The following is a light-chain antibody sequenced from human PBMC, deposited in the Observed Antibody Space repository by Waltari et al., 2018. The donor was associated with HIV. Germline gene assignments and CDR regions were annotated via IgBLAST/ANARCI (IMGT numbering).Light chain of an antibody. CDR2: YNS. V-gene: IGLV3-21*04. CDR3: QVWDSSNEHVV. CDR1: NIGGKS. J-gene: IGLJ3*02. Sequence: SYVLTQPPSLSVAPGAAATISCGAWNIGGKSVHWYKQQPGQAPVLVTRYNSDRPSGIPDRISGSNSRHTATLTSTSVEAGDEATYYCQVWDSSNEHVVFGGGTELTVL.